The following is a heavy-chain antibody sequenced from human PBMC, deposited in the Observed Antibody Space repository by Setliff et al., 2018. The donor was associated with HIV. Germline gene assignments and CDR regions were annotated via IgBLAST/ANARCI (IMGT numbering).Heavy chain of an antibody. J-gene: IGHJ4*02. CDR2: VNHNGNI. CDR1: GVPFSDYY. D-gene: IGHD1-26*01. Sequence: SETLSLTCGLNGVPFSDYYWNWIRQSPGKGLEWIVEVNHNGNINYNPSLQSRFTISRDNAKNSLYLQMNSLRAEDTALYYCATSIEGAFHYWGQGTLVTVSS. CDR3: ATSIEGAFHY. V-gene: IGHV4-34*10.